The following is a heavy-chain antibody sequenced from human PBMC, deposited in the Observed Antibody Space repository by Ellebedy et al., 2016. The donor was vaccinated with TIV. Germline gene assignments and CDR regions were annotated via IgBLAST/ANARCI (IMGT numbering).Heavy chain of an antibody. CDR3: ARMSAADWFDP. CDR1: GGSMTNRGDY. Sequence: SETLSLXCTVSGGSMTNRGDYWGWIRQPPGKGLEWIVSDYYGGNTKYNPSLKSRVTMSIDTSKSQFSLRLSSVTAADTAVYYCARMSAADWFDPWGQGTLVSVSS. V-gene: IGHV4-39*07. D-gene: IGHD6-25*01. J-gene: IGHJ5*02. CDR2: DYYGGNT.